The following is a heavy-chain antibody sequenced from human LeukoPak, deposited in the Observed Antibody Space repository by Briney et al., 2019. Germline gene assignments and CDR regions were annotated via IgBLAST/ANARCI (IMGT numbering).Heavy chain of an antibody. D-gene: IGHD4/OR15-4a*01. CDR1: GFTFSNYC. V-gene: IGHV3-23*01. CDR3: AKYGAPGWSGYLDY. J-gene: IGHJ4*02. Sequence: GGSQRLSCAASGFTFSNYCVTWVRQAPGKALEWVSSISGSGDSTYYADSVKGRFTISRDNSKNTLYLQMNSLRVEDTAIYYCAKYGAPGWSGYLDYWGQGTLVTVSS. CDR2: ISGSGDST.